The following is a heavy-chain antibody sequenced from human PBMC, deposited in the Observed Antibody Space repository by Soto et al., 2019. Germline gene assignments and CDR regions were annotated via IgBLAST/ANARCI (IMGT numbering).Heavy chain of an antibody. CDR2: INAGNGNT. CDR3: ARAECSSTSCYASNWFDP. D-gene: IGHD2-2*01. V-gene: IGHV1-3*01. Sequence: VKVSCKASGYTFTSYAMHWVRQAPGQRLEWMGWINAGNGNTKYSQKFQGRVTITRDTSASTAYMELSSLRSEDTAVYYCARAECSSTSCYASNWFDPWGQGTLVTVSS. J-gene: IGHJ5*02. CDR1: GYTFTSYA.